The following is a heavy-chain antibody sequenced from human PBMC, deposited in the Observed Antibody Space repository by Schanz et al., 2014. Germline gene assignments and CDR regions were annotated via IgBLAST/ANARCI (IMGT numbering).Heavy chain of an antibody. J-gene: IGHJ6*02. Sequence: VQLVESGGGVVQPGRSLRLSCAASGITLSGYGLHWVRQAPGKGLEWVSSISSGGRNISYADSVKGRFSISRDNGETSVYLQINSLRVEDTAVYYCARFLARYQYYGVDVWGQGTTVIVSS. CDR2: ISSGGRNI. CDR3: ARFLARYQYYGVDV. CDR1: GITLSGYG. V-gene: IGHV3-21*04. D-gene: IGHD3-3*01.